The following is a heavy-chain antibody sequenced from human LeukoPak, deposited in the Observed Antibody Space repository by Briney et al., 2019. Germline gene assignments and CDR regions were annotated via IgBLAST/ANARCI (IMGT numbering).Heavy chain of an antibody. CDR3: ARGGRETRSYYYYYYMDV. Sequence: GGSLRLSCAASGFTFDDYGMSWVRQAPGKGLEWVSGINWNGGSTGYADSVKGRFTISRDNAKNSLYLQMNSLRAEDTALYYCARGGRETRSYYYYYYMDVWGKGTTVTVSS. CDR2: INWNGGST. J-gene: IGHJ6*03. V-gene: IGHV3-20*04. CDR1: GFTFDDYG.